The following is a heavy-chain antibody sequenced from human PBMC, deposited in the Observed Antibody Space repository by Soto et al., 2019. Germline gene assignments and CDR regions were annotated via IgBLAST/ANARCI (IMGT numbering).Heavy chain of an antibody. V-gene: IGHV1-69*12. Sequence: QVQLVQSGAEVKKPGSSVKVSCKASGGTFSSYAISWVRQAPGQGLEWMGGIIPIFGTANYAQKFQGRVTITADESTRTANRERSSLRSEDTAVYYCAGGEESSGNWFAPWGQGTLVTVSS. CDR3: AGGEESSGNWFAP. CDR2: IIPIFGTA. D-gene: IGHD6-19*01. J-gene: IGHJ5*02. CDR1: GGTFSSYA.